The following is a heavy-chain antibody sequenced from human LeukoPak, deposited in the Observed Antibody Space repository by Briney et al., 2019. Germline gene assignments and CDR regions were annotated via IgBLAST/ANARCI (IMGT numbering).Heavy chain of an antibody. CDR3: ARDLSPRYDFWSGYYPRGY. CDR1: GYTFTGYY. J-gene: IGHJ4*02. D-gene: IGHD3-3*01. Sequence: ASVKVSCKASGYTFTGYYMHWVRQAPGQGHEWMGWINPNSGGTNYAQKFQGRVTMTRDTSISTAYMELSRLRSDDTAVYYCARDLSPRYDFWSGYYPRGYWGQGTLVTVSS. V-gene: IGHV1-2*02. CDR2: INPNSGGT.